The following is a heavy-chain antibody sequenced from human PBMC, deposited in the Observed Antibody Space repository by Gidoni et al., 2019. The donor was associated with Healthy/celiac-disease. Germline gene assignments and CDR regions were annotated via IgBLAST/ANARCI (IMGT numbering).Heavy chain of an antibody. CDR3: ARSSLRYYYGMDV. Sequence: EVQLVESGGGLVQPGGSLRLSCAASGFTFSSYWMHWVRKAPGKGLVWVSRINSDGSSTSYADSVKGRFTISRDNAKNTLYLQMNSLRAEDTAVYYCARSSLRYYYGMDVWGQGTTVTVSS. J-gene: IGHJ6*02. CDR2: INSDGSST. CDR1: GFTFSSYW. V-gene: IGHV3-74*01.